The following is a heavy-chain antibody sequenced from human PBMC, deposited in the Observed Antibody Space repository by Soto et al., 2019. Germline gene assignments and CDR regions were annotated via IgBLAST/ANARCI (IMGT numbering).Heavy chain of an antibody. CDR1: GYTFTSYG. D-gene: IGHD4-17*01. CDR2: ISAYNGNT. Sequence: ASVKVSFKASGYTFTSYGISWLRQAPGQGLEWMGWISAYNGNTNYAQKLQGRVTMTTDTSTSTAYMELRSLRSDDTAVYYCARLRVRYRDYYYGMDVWGQGTTVTVSS. V-gene: IGHV1-18*04. CDR3: ARLRVRYRDYYYGMDV. J-gene: IGHJ6*02.